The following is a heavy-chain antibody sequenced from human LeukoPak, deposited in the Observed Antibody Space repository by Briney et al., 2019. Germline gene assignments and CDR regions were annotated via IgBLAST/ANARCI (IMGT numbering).Heavy chain of an antibody. CDR2: ISGSGDRT. D-gene: IGHD1-1*01. CDR3: ARDWKTNSFDY. V-gene: IGHV3-23*01. Sequence: GGSLRLSCAASGFTFSTYTMSWVRQAPGKGLDWVSAISGSGDRTYYADSVKGRFTISRDNSKNTLYLQMDSLRAEDTAIYYCARDWKTNSFDYWGQGTLVTVSS. CDR1: GFTFSTYT. J-gene: IGHJ4*02.